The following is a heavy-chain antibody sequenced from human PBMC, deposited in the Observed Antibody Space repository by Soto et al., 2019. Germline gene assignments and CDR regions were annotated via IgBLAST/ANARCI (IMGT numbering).Heavy chain of an antibody. CDR1: GFTFSSYA. D-gene: IGHD1-26*01. Sequence: GGSLRLSCECSGFTFSSYALSWVRLRPGRGLEWVAWISGSGTGTNRADSVKGRFTITRDNSKTTVYLQMSSLTVEDTAVYYCAKERTGSNHYYGMDVWGQGTAVTVSS. CDR3: AKERTGSNHYYGMDV. J-gene: IGHJ6*02. V-gene: IGHV3-23*01. CDR2: ISGSGTGT.